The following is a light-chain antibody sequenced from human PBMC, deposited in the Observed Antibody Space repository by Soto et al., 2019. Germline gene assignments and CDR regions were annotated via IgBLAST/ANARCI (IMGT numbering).Light chain of an antibody. Sequence: EIALTQSPATLSLSPGERATLSCWGSQSVSSYLAWYQQKPGPAPGLLIYGASSRATGIPDRFSGSGSGTDFTLTISRLEPEDFAVYYCQQYGSSPLTFGGGTNVDI. CDR1: QSVSSY. CDR3: QQYGSSPLT. V-gene: IGKV3-20*01. CDR2: GAS. J-gene: IGKJ4*01.